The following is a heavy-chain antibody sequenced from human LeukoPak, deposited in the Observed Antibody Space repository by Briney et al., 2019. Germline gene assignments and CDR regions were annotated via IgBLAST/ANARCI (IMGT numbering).Heavy chain of an antibody. Sequence: PSETLSLTCTVSSGSINNYYWNWIRQPPGKGLEWIGYIFYSGSTNYNPSLNSRVIISVDTSKNQFSLKLSSVTAADTAVYYCARDYYDSSGFSYFDSWGRGTLVTVSS. CDR1: SGSINNYY. J-gene: IGHJ4*02. V-gene: IGHV4-59*01. CDR2: IFYSGST. D-gene: IGHD3-22*01. CDR3: ARDYYDSSGFSYFDS.